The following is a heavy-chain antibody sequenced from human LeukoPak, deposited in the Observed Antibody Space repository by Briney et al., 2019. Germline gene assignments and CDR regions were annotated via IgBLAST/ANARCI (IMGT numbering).Heavy chain of an antibody. CDR3: AKVTRTGSYSLFDY. J-gene: IGHJ4*02. Sequence: GGSLRLSCAASGFTFSSYVMHWVRQAPGKGLEWVAIISYDGSNEYYADSVKGRFTISRDNSKNTLYLQMNSLRAEDTAVYYCAKVTRTGSYSLFDYWGQGTLVTVSS. CDR1: GFTFSSYV. V-gene: IGHV3-30*04. CDR2: ISYDGSNE. D-gene: IGHD3-10*01.